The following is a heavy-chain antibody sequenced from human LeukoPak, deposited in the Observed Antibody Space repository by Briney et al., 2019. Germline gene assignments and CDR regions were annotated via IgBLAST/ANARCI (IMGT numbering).Heavy chain of an antibody. CDR3: AKDGSSRWADGNLCC. CDR1: GFTFSSYG. V-gene: IGHV3-30*02. J-gene: IGHJ4*02. Sequence: PGGSLRLSCAASGFTFSSYGMHWVRQAPGKGLEWVAFIRYDGSNKYYADSVKGQFTISRDNSKNTLNLHMNNLRAEDTAIYYCAKDGSSRWADGNLCCWGQGTLVIVSS. D-gene: IGHD6-13*01. CDR2: IRYDGSNK.